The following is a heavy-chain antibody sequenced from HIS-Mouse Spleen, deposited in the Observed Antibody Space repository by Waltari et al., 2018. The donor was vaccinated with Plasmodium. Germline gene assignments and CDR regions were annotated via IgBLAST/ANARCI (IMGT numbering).Heavy chain of an antibody. CDR2: IKQDGSEK. CDR3: ASSWYWYFDL. D-gene: IGHD6-13*01. V-gene: IGHV3-7*01. J-gene: IGHJ2*01. Sequence: EVQLVESGGGLVQPGGSLRLSCAASGFTFSSYWMSWVRQAPGKGLEWGANIKQDGSEKDYVDSVKGRFTISRDNAKNSLYLQMNSLRAEDMAVYYCASSWYWYFDLWGRGTLVTVSS. CDR1: GFTFSSYW.